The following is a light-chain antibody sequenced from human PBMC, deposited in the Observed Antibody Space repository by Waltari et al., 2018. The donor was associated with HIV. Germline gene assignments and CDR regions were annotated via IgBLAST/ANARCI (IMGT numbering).Light chain of an antibody. J-gene: IGLJ1*01. CDR2: DVT. V-gene: IGLV2-11*01. CDR3: CSYAGSYSYV. CDR1: SSDVGGYDS. Sequence: QAALTQPRSVSGPPGQSVPVSCHEASSDVGGYDSVSWYQHQPGKATKLIIYDVTKRPSVVPGRFSGSRSGDTASLTISGLQAYDEADYYCCSYAGSYSYVFGAGTRVIVL.